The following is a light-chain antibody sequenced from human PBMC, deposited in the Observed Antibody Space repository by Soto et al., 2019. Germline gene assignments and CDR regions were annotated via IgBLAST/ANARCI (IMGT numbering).Light chain of an antibody. Sequence: EIVLTQSPATLSLSPGERATVSCRASQSVATYVAWYQQKPGQAPRLLIYDAFNRATGTPARFSGSGSGTEFTLTISSLQPDDFATYYCQQYDVDSGTFGQGTKADI. V-gene: IGKV3-11*01. CDR1: QSVATY. CDR3: QQYDVDSGT. CDR2: DAF. J-gene: IGKJ1*01.